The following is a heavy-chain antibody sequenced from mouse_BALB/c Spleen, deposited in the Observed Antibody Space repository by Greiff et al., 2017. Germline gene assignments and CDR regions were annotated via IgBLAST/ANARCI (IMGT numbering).Heavy chain of an antibody. CDR2: ISDGGSYT. Sequence: EVKVVESGGGLVKPGGSLKLSCAASGFTFSDYYMYWVRQTPEKRLEWVATISDGGSYTYYPDSVKGRFTISRDNAKNNLYLQMSSLKSEDTAMYYSAREGRITTGMDYWGQGTSVTVSS. V-gene: IGHV5-4*02. D-gene: IGHD2-4*01. J-gene: IGHJ4*01. CDR1: GFTFSDYY. CDR3: AREGRITTGMDY.